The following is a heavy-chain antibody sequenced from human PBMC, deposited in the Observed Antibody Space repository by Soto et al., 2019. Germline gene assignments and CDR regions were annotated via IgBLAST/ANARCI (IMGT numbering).Heavy chain of an antibody. CDR3: AHSSTKRYFDL. J-gene: IGHJ2*01. D-gene: IGHD2-8*01. CDR1: GFSLSTSGVG. CDR2: IYWDDDK. V-gene: IGHV2-5*02. Sequence: QITLKESGATLVKPTQTLTLTCTFSGFSLSTSGVGVGWIRQPPGKALEGLALIYWDDDKRYSPSLKTRLTITSNTSNNQVLLTMTNMDPVDTATYYCAHSSTKRYFDLWGRGTLVTVSS.